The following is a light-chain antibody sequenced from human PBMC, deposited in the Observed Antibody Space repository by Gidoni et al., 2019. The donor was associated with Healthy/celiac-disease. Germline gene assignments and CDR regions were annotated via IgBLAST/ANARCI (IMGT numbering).Light chain of an antibody. J-gene: IGKJ1*01. CDR2: WAS. CDR3: QQYYSTPRT. V-gene: IGKV4-1*01. Sequence: DIVMTQSPDSLAVSLGERATINNKNYLAWYQQKPGQPPKLLIYWASTRESGVPDRFSGSGSGTDFTLTISSLQAEDVAVYYCQQYYSTPRTFGQGTKVEIK. CDR1: NKNY.